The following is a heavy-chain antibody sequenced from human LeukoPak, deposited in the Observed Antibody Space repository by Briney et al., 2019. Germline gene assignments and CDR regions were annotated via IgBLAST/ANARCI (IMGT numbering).Heavy chain of an antibody. CDR3: ARRRDFIDF. Sequence: GGSLRLSCAASGFTFSSYAMSWVRQAPGKGLEWVSYSSSSGSTMYYADSVKGRFAISRDNAKNSLYLQMNSLRADDTAVYYCARRRDFIDFWGQGTLVTVSS. V-gene: IGHV3-48*04. J-gene: IGHJ4*02. D-gene: IGHD3/OR15-3a*01. CDR2: SSSSGSTM. CDR1: GFTFSSYA.